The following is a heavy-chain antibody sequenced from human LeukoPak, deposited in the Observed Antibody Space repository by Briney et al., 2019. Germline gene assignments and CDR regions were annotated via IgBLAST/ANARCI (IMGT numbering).Heavy chain of an antibody. CDR1: GGSISSSNW. V-gene: IGHV4-4*02. Sequence: SETLSLTCAVSGGSISSSNWWSWVRQPPGKGLEWIGEIYHSGSTNYNPSLKSRVTISVDKYKNQFSLKLSSVTAADTAVYYCARGSGLTNYFDYWGQGTLVTVSS. J-gene: IGHJ4*02. CDR2: IYHSGST. D-gene: IGHD2-2*01. CDR3: ARGSGLTNYFDY.